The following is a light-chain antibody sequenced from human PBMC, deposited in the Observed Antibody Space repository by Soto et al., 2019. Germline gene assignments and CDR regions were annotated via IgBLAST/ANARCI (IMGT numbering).Light chain of an antibody. J-gene: IGKJ1*01. CDR3: QRGPT. Sequence: DIQMTQSPSSLSASVGDRVTITCRASQGISNYLAWYQQKPGKVPKLLIYAASTLQSGVPSRFSGSGSGTDFALTISSLQPEDVSTYYCQRGPTFGQGTKVEIK. V-gene: IGKV1-27*01. CDR2: AAS. CDR1: QGISNY.